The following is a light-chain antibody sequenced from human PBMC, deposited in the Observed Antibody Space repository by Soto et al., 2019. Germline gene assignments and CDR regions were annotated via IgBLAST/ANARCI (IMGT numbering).Light chain of an antibody. CDR2: GAS. V-gene: IGKV3-15*01. Sequence: EIVLTPSPCIQSLYPGDPATLSCRASQSLGSNLASYQQKPGQAPRLLIFGASARPTGIPARISGSGSGTEFTLTISSLRSEDFAVYYCQQYYNWPRTFGQGTKVDIK. CDR3: QQYYNWPRT. CDR1: QSLGSN. J-gene: IGKJ1*01.